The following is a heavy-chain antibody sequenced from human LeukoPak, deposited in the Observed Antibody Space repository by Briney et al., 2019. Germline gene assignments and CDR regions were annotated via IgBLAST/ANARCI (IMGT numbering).Heavy chain of an antibody. J-gene: IGHJ5*02. CDR2: IIPMLGRS. CDR1: GGSFSSYG. CDR3: AREDHTANNWFDP. D-gene: IGHD5-18*01. V-gene: IGHV1-69*05. Sequence: GSSVKVSCKASGGSFSSYGISWVRQAPGQGLEWMGGIIPMLGRSSYAQKFQGRVTTSTDESTSTAYMEMSSLRSEDTAVYYCAREDHTANNWFDPWGQGTLVTVSS.